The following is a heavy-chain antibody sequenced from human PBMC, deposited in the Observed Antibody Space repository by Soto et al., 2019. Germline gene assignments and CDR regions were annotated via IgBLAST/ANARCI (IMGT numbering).Heavy chain of an antibody. Sequence: QLQLQESGSGLVKPSQTLSLTCAVSGGSISSGGYSWSWIRQPPGKGLEWIGYIYHSGRTYYNPSLKSRVTISVDRSKNQSSLQLICVTAADTAVYYCAAVGGIPPYYWGQGTLVTVSS. CDR3: AAVGGIPPYY. J-gene: IGHJ4*02. D-gene: IGHD1-26*01. V-gene: IGHV4-30-2*01. CDR1: GGSISSGGYS. CDR2: IYHSGRT.